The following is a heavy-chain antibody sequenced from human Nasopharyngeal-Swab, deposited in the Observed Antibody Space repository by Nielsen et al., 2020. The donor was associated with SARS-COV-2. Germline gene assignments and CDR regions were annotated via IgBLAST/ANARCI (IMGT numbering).Heavy chain of an antibody. V-gene: IGHV3-7*01. CDR3: ARLPRNNWRLDS. Sequence: GGSLRLSCVTSGFTFGRYWMTWVRQAPGKGLEWVANIQQDGDITYYLESVKGRFTISRDNAKNSLYLQMNSLRAEDTAVYFCARLPRNNWRLDSWGQGILVTVSS. CDR2: IQQDGDIT. J-gene: IGHJ4*02. D-gene: IGHD1-20*01. CDR1: GFTFGRYW.